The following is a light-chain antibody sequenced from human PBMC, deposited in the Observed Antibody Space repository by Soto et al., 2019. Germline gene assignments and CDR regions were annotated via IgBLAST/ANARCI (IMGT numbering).Light chain of an antibody. V-gene: IGLV2-14*01. CDR3: SSYTSSSKV. CDR2: DVS. CDR1: SSDVGGYNY. J-gene: IGLJ1*01. Sequence: QSVVTQPASLSGSPGQSITLSCTGTSSDVGGYNYVSWYQQHPGKAPKLMIYDVSNRPSGVSNRFSGSKSGNTASLTISGLQAEDEADYYCSSYTSSSKVFGTGTKVTVL.